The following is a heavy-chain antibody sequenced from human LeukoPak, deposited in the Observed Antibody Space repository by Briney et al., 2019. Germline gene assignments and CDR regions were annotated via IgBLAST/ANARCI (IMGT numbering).Heavy chain of an antibody. CDR1: GFSFTNAW. Sequence: PGRSLRLSCAASGFSFTNAWMTWIRQPPGKGLEWIGEINHSGSTNYNPSLKSRVTISVDTSKNQFSLKLSSVTAADTAVYYCANLLGYCSSTSCYKGDYWGQGTLVTVSS. CDR2: INHSGST. J-gene: IGHJ4*02. D-gene: IGHD2-2*01. CDR3: ANLLGYCSSTSCYKGDY. V-gene: IGHV4-34*08.